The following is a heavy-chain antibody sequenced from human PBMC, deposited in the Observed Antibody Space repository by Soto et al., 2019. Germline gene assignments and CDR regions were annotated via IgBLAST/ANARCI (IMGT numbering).Heavy chain of an antibody. J-gene: IGHJ4*02. CDR1: GFTFSNAW. V-gene: IGHV3-15*07. CDR2: IKSKTDGGTT. D-gene: IGHD4-4*01. Sequence: EVQLVESGGGLVKPGGSLRLSCAASGFTFSNAWMNWVRQAPGKGLEWVGRIKSKTDGGTTDYAAPVKGRFTISRDDSKNTLYLQMNSLKTEDTVVYYCTTDPYRNNPENDYWGQGTLVTVSS. CDR3: TTDPYRNNPENDY.